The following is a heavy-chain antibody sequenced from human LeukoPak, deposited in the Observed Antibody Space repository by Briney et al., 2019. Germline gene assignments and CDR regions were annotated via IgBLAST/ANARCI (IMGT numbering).Heavy chain of an antibody. D-gene: IGHD3-10*01. CDR2: IYYSGST. V-gene: IGHV4-39*01. J-gene: IGHJ5*02. CDR1: GGSISSSSYY. Sequence: SETLSLTCTVSGGSISSSSYYWGWIRQPPGKGLEWIGSIYYSGSTYYNPSLKSRVTISVDTSKNQFSLKLSSVTAADTAVYYCARISSVWFGEPNWFDPWGQGTLVTVSS. CDR3: ARISSVWFGEPNWFDP.